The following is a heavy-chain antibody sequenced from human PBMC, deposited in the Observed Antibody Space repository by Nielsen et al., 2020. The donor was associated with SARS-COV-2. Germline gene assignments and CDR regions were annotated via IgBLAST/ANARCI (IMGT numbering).Heavy chain of an antibody. CDR3: ARDLFAESGH. CDR1: GFTFSSYG. V-gene: IGHV3-33*01. D-gene: IGHD3-3*01. J-gene: IGHJ4*02. CDR2: IWYDGSNK. Sequence: GESLKISCAASGFTFSSYGMHWVRQAPGKGLEWVAVIWYDGSNKYYADSVKGRFTISRDNSKNTLYLQMNSLRAEDTAVYYCARDLFAESGHWGQGTLVTVSS.